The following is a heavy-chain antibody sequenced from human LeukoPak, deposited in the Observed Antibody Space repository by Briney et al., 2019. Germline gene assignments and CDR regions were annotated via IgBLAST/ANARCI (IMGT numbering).Heavy chain of an antibody. CDR2: INWNGGST. Sequence: GGSLRLSCAASGFIFDDYGMSWVRQAPGRGLEWVSGINWNGGSTSYADSVKARFTISRDNAKNSLYLQMNSLRAEDTAFYYCARAHFSGSFGYWGQGTLVTVSS. J-gene: IGHJ4*02. CDR3: ARAHFSGSFGY. V-gene: IGHV3-20*04. CDR1: GFIFDDYG. D-gene: IGHD1-26*01.